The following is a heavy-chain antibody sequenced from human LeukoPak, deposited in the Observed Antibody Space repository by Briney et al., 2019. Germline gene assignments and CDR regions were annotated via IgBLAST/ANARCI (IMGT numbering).Heavy chain of an antibody. Sequence: PSETLSLTCTVSGNSIRSYYWNWIRQPPGKGLEWIGYIYYSGTTSHNPSLRSRVTISVDMSKNQFSLRLTSVTAADTAVYYCARQSEGFDSWGQGTLVTVSS. V-gene: IGHV4-59*08. J-gene: IGHJ4*02. CDR2: IYYSGTT. CDR1: GNSIRSYY. CDR3: ARQSEGFDS.